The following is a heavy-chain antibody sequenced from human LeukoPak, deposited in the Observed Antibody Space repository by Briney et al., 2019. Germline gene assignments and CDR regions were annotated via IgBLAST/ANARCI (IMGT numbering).Heavy chain of an antibody. V-gene: IGHV4-39*07. CDR2: IYYSGST. D-gene: IGHD3-22*01. J-gene: IGHJ4*02. CDR3: ASGYYYDSSGYYRLFDY. Sequence: SETLSLTCTVSGGSISSSSYYWGWVRQPPGKGLEWLGSIYYSGSTYYNPSLKSRVTISVDTSKNQFSLKLSSVTAADTAVYYCASGYYYDSSGYYRLFDYWGQGTLVTVSS. CDR1: GGSISSSSYY.